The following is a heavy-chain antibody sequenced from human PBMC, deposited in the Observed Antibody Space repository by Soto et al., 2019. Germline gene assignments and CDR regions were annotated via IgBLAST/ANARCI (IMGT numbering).Heavy chain of an antibody. CDR2: INHSGST. CDR3: ARTMTTVTTDAFDI. CDR1: GGSFSGYY. D-gene: IGHD4-17*01. J-gene: IGHJ3*02. V-gene: IGHV4-34*01. Sequence: SETLSLTCAVHGGSFSGYYWSWIRQPPGKGLEWIGEINHSGSTNYNPSLKSRVTISVDTSKNQFSLKLSSVTAADTAVYYCARTMTTVTTDAFDIWGQGTMVTVSS.